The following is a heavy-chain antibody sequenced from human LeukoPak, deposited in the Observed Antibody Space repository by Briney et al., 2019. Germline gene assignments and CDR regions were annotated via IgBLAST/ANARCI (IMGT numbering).Heavy chain of an antibody. J-gene: IGHJ4*02. CDR1: GGTFSSYA. CDR2: IIPILGIA. V-gene: IGHV1-69*04. Sequence: GASVKVSCKASGGTFSSYAISWVRQAPGQGLEWMGRIIPILGIANYAQKFQGRVTITTDESTSTAYMELSSLRSEDTAVYYCARMVIEGYYFDYWGQGTLVTVSS. CDR3: ARMVIEGYYFDY. D-gene: IGHD2-21*01.